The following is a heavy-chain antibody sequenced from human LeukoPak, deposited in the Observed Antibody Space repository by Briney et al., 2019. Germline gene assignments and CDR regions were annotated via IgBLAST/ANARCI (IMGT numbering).Heavy chain of an antibody. CDR1: GFTFSSYG. J-gene: IGHJ4*02. D-gene: IGHD3-22*01. CDR2: IRYDGSNK. V-gene: IGHV3-30*02. CDR3: AKDGYDSSGYFFDY. Sequence: VGSLRLSCAASGFTFSSYGMHWVRQAPGKGLEWVAFIRYDGSNKYYADSVKGRFTISRDNSKNTLYLQMNSLRAEDTAVYYCAKDGYDSSGYFFDYWGQGTLVTVSS.